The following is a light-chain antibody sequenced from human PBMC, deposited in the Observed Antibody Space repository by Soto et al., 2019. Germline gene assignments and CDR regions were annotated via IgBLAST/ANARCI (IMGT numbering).Light chain of an antibody. Sequence: QSALTQPPSASGSPGQSVTISCTGTDEDIGGYNYVSWYQQRPGSVPKVIIFEVSQRPSGVPDRFSGSKSGNTASLTVSGLQAEDEASYYCSSYAGANTLFFGGGAQLTVL. V-gene: IGLV2-8*01. CDR2: EVS. CDR1: DEDIGGYNY. J-gene: IGLJ7*01. CDR3: SSYAGANTLF.